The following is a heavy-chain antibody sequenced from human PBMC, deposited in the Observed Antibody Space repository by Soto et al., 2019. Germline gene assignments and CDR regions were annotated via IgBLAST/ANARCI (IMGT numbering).Heavy chain of an antibody. CDR2: ISAGGGNT. Sequence: EVHLLESGGGLVQPGGSPRLSCAASGFSFNIYAMKWVRQAPGKGLECVSAISAGGGNTYYADSVKGRFTISRDNSKNTLYLQMNSLRADDTAVYYCAKAPTYDYYYYMDVWGKGTTVTVS. CDR3: AKAPTYDYYYYMDV. CDR1: GFSFNIYA. J-gene: IGHJ6*03. V-gene: IGHV3-23*01.